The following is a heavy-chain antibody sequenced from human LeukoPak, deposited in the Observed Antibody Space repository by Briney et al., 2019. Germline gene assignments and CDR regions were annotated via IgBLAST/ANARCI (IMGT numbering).Heavy chain of an antibody. CDR2: ISGSGGST. V-gene: IGHV3-23*01. D-gene: IGHD1-26*01. J-gene: IGHJ4*02. CDR3: AKSDRSGSYYDSDY. Sequence: GGSLRLSCAASGFTFSSYAMSWVRQAPGKGLEWVSAISGSGGSTYYADSVKGRFTISRDNSKNALYLQMNSLRAEDTAVYYCAKSDRSGSYYDSDYWGQGILVTVSS. CDR1: GFTFSSYA.